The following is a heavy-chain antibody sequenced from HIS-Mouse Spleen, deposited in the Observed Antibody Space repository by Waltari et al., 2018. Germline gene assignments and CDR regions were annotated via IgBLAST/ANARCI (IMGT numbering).Heavy chain of an antibody. V-gene: IGHV4-39*07. CDR1: GGSISSSSYY. D-gene: IGHD6-13*01. CDR2: IYYSGGT. J-gene: IGHJ2*01. CDR3: AREIPYSSSWYDWYFDL. Sequence: QLQLQESGPGLVKPSETLSLTCTVSGGSISSSSYYWGWIRQPPGKGLEWIGRIYYSGGTYYNPSLQSRVTISVDTSKNQFSLKLSSVTAADTAVYYCAREIPYSSSWYDWYFDLWGRGTLVTVSS.